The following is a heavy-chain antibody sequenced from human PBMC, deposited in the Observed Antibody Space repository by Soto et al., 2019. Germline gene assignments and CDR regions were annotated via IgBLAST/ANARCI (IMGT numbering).Heavy chain of an antibody. V-gene: IGHV4-30-4*01. CDR1: GGSISSGDYY. CDR3: ARGLSVTVTTPSYYFDS. D-gene: IGHD4-17*01. J-gene: IGHJ4*02. CDR2: IYYSGSI. Sequence: SETLSLTCTVSGGSISSGDYYWSWIRQPPGKGLEWIGYIYYSGSIHYNPSLKSRVIMSVDTSEGQFSLKLKSVTAADTAVYYCARGLSVTVTTPSYYFDSWGRGALVT.